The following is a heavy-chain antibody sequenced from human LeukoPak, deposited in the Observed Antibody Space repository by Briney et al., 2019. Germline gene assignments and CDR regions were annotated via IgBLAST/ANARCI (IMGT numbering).Heavy chain of an antibody. D-gene: IGHD6-19*01. CDR1: GYSFTSYW. J-gene: IGHJ4*02. CDR3: ARRSGSAVAYFDY. Sequence: GESLKISCKGSGYSFTSYWIGWVRQMPGKGLEWMGIIYPGDSDTRYSPSLQGQVTISADKSISTAYLQWSSLKASDTAMYYCARRSGSAVAYFDYWGQGTLVTVSP. V-gene: IGHV5-51*01. CDR2: IYPGDSDT.